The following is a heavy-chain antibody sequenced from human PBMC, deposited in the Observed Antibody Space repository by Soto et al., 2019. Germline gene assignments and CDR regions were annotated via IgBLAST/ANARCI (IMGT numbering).Heavy chain of an antibody. J-gene: IGHJ6*02. V-gene: IGHV4-59*01. CDR3: ARYHYYDKFGQYYYYGMDV. D-gene: IGHD3-22*01. Sequence: SETLSLTCTVSGGSISSYYWSWIRQPPGKGLEWIGYIYYSGSTNYNPSLKSRVTISVDTSKNQFSLKLSSVTAADTAVYYCARYHYYDKFGQYYYYGMDVWGQGTTVTVSS. CDR1: GGSISSYY. CDR2: IYYSGST.